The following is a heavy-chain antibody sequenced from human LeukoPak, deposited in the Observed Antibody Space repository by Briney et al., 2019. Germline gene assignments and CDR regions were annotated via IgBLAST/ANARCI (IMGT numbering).Heavy chain of an antibody. V-gene: IGHV4-39*07. J-gene: IGHJ4*02. CDR3: ARGYCSGGSCYSLGRRFAKAFDY. D-gene: IGHD2-15*01. Sequence: PSETLSLTCTVSRGSISSRTYYWGWVRQSPGKGLEWIGSIYYSGSTNYNPSLKSRVTISVDTSKNQFSLKLSSVTAADTAVYYCARGYCSGGSCYSLGRRFAKAFDYWGQGTLVTVSS. CDR2: IYYSGST. CDR1: RGSISSRTYY.